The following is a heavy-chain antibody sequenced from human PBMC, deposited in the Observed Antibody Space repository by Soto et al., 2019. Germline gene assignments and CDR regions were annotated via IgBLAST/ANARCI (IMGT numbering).Heavy chain of an antibody. V-gene: IGHV3-74*01. D-gene: IGHD5-18*01. Sequence: GGSLRLSCAASGFTFSIYWMHWVRQAPGKGLVWVSRITSDGSSTYADSVKGRCTISRDNAKTTLYLQMNSQGADDTAVYYCARYYNYGLDYWGQGSLVTVSS. CDR2: ITSDGSS. CDR3: ARYYNYGLDY. J-gene: IGHJ4*02. CDR1: GFTFSIYW.